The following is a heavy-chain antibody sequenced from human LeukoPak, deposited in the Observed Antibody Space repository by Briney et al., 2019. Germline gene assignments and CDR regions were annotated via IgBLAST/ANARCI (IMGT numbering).Heavy chain of an antibody. Sequence: SETLSLTCAVYGGSFSGYYWSWIRQPPGKGLEWVGEINHRGSTNYNLSLKSRVTISVDTSKNQFSLKLSSVTAADTAVYYCARGARLWFGELLQPRYYYGMDVWGQGTTVTVSS. CDR1: GGSFSGYY. D-gene: IGHD3-10*01. J-gene: IGHJ6*02. CDR2: INHRGST. V-gene: IGHV4-34*01. CDR3: ARGARLWFGELLQPRYYYGMDV.